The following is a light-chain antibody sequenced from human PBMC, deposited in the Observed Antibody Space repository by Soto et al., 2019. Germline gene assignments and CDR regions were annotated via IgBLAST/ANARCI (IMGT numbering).Light chain of an antibody. Sequence: EIVLTQSPGTLSLSPGERATLSCRTSQSVSSVYVAWYQHKPGQAPRLLIYGTSSRATGIPDRFSGSGSGTDFTLPITRLEPEDFAVYYCQQSFTFGPGTKVDIK. J-gene: IGKJ3*01. V-gene: IGKV3-20*01. CDR1: QSVSSVY. CDR2: GTS. CDR3: QQSFT.